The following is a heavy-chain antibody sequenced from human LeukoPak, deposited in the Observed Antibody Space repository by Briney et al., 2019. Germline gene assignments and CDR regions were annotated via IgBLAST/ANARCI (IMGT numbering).Heavy chain of an antibody. D-gene: IGHD1-26*01. CDR3: ARDAGGSYPGGYYYYGMDV. Sequence: GGSLRLSCVVSGFDFGSYVMTWVRQAPGKGLEWVSVIYSGGSTYYADSVKGRFTISRDNSKNTLYLQMNSLRAEDTAVYYCARDAGGSYPGGYYYYGMDVWGQGTTVTVSS. V-gene: IGHV3-53*01. CDR2: IYSGGST. J-gene: IGHJ6*02. CDR1: GFDFGSYV.